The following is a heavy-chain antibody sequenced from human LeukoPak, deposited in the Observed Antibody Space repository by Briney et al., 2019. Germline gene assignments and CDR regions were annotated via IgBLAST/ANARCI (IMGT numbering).Heavy chain of an antibody. CDR2: INPNSGGT. CDR1: GYSFTGYY. J-gene: IGHJ4*02. V-gene: IGHV1-2*02. D-gene: IGHD4-23*01. Sequence: ASVKVSCKASGYSFTGYYMHWVRQAPGQGLEWMGWINPNSGGTNYAQKFQGRVTMTRDTSISTAYMELSRLRSDDTAVYYCARDPSGGQSPGDYWGQGTLVTVSS. CDR3: ARDPSGGQSPGDY.